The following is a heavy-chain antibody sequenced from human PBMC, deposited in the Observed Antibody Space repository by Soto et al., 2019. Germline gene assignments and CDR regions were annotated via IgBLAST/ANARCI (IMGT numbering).Heavy chain of an antibody. D-gene: IGHD3-3*01. Sequence: ASVKVSCTASGYTFTSYAMHWVRQAPGQRLEWMGWINAGNGNTKYSQKFQGRVTITRDTSASTAYMELSSLRSEDTAVYYCAREEARLYYDFWSGYYTDGFDPWGQGTLVTVSS. CDR1: GYTFTSYA. V-gene: IGHV1-3*01. J-gene: IGHJ5*02. CDR2: INAGNGNT. CDR3: AREEARLYYDFWSGYYTDGFDP.